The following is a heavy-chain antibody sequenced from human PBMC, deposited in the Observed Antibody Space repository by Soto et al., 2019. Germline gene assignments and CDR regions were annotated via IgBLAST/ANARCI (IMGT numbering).Heavy chain of an antibody. CDR1: GFTFSSYW. Sequence: EVQLVESGGGLVQPGGSLRLSCAASGFTFSSYWMHWVHQAPGKGLVWVSRINSDGSSTSYADSVKGRFTISRDNAKNTLYLQMNSLRAEDTAVYYCAREGVGATAFDYWGQGTLVTVSS. J-gene: IGHJ4*02. D-gene: IGHD1-26*01. CDR2: INSDGSST. V-gene: IGHV3-74*01. CDR3: AREGVGATAFDY.